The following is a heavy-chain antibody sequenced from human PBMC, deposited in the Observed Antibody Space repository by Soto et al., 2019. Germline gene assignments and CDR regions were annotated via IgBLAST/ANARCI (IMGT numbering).Heavy chain of an antibody. V-gene: IGHV4-30-2*01. CDR1: GGSISSGGYS. D-gene: IGHD1-26*01. Sequence: PSETLSLTCAVSGGSISSGGYSWSWIRQPPGKGLEWIGYIYHSGSTYYNPSLKSRVTISVDRSKNQFSLKLSSVTAADTAVYYCARGSFGDVAAIPPFDYWGQGTLVTVSS. CDR2: IYHSGST. J-gene: IGHJ4*02. CDR3: ARGSFGDVAAIPPFDY.